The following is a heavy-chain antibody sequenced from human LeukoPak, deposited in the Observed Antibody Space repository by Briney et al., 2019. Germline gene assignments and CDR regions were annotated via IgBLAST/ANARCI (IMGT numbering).Heavy chain of an antibody. Sequence: SSETLSLTCTVYDGSISNYCWSWIRQPPGQGLEWIGYIYYSETTNYNPSPKSRVTISVATSKNQFSLRLSSVTTADTDVYYCAREAMYYDFWSGYVPNAFDIWGQGTMVTVSS. CDR3: AREAMYYDFWSGYVPNAFDI. D-gene: IGHD3-3*01. J-gene: IGHJ3*02. CDR2: IYYSETT. CDR1: DGSISNYC. V-gene: IGHV4-59*01.